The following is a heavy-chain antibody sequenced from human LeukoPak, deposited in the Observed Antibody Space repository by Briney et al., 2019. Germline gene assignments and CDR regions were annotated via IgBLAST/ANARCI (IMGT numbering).Heavy chain of an antibody. CDR1: GFTFSSYA. Sequence: GGSLGLSCAASGFTFSSYAMSWVRQAPGKGLEWVSAISGSGGSTYYADSVKGRFTTSRDNSKNTLYLQMNSLRAEDTAVYYCASYEEVRGVIQYYYYGMDVWGQGTTVTVSS. CDR3: ASYEEVRGVIQYYYYGMDV. CDR2: ISGSGGST. J-gene: IGHJ6*02. D-gene: IGHD3-10*01. V-gene: IGHV3-23*01.